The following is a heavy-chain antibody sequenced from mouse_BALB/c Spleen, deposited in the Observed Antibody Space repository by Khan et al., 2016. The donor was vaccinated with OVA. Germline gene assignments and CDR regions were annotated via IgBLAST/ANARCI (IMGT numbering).Heavy chain of an antibody. CDR3: SRRGLRWDFDY. CDR1: GYTFINYW. CDR2: INHDTGKT. J-gene: IGHJ2*01. D-gene: IGHD1-1*01. Sequence: QVQLQQSGAELAKPGASVKMSCKASGYTFINYWIVWVKQRPGQGLEWIGYINHDTGKTEYNQNFKDKATLTADKSSTTAYMQLSSLTSEDSAVYYCSRRGLRWDFDYWGQGTTLTVSS. V-gene: IGHV1-7*01.